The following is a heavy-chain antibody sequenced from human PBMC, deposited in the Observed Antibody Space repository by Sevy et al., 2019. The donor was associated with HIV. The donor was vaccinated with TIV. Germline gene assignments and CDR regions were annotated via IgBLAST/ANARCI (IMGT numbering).Heavy chain of an antibody. J-gene: IGHJ6*02. CDR3: ARAPITMVRGVKRLNYYYYGMDV. D-gene: IGHD3-10*01. CDR2: IIPIFGTA. V-gene: IGHV1-69*13. CDR1: GGTFSSYA. Sequence: ASVKVSCKASGGTFSSYAISWVRQAPGQGLEWMGGIIPIFGTANYAQKFQGRVTITADESTSTAYMELSSLRSEDTAVYYCARAPITMVRGVKRLNYYYYGMDVWGQGTTVTVSS.